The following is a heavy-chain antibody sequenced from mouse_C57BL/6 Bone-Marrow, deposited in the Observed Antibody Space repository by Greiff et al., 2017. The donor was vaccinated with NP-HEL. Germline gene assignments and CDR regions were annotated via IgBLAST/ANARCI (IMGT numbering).Heavy chain of an antibody. J-gene: IGHJ2*01. CDR1: GYTFTSYW. CDR3: ARSGSLPYFDY. Sequence: QVQLQQSGAELVRPGSSVKLSCKASGYTFTSYWMHWVKQRPIQGLEWIGNIDPSDSETHYNQKFKDKATLTVDKSSSPAYMQLSSLTSEDSSVYYCARSGSLPYFDYWGQGTTLTVSS. CDR2: IDPSDSET. V-gene: IGHV1-52*01. D-gene: IGHD2-1*01.